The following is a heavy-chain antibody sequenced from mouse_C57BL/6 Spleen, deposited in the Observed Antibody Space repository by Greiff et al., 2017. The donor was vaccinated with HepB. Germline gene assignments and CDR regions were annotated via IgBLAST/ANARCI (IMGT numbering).Heavy chain of an antibody. Sequence: VQVVESGPGLVQPSQSLSITCTVSGFSLTSYGVHWVRQSPGKGLEWLGVIWSGGSTDYNAAFISRLSISKDNSKSQVFFKMNSLQADDTAIYYCASPYYYGSSLYAMDYWGQGTSVTVSS. D-gene: IGHD1-1*01. CDR3: ASPYYYGSSLYAMDY. CDR2: IWSGGST. J-gene: IGHJ4*01. V-gene: IGHV2-2*01. CDR1: GFSLTSYG.